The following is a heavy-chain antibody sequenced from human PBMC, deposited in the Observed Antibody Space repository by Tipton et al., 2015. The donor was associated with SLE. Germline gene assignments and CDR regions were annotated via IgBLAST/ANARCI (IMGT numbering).Heavy chain of an antibody. V-gene: IGHV4-61*09. Sequence: TLSLTCTVSGGSISSGSYYWSWIRQPAGKGLEWIGYIYTSGGTNYNPSLKSRVTISVDTSKNQFSLKLSSVTAADTAVYYCARERASYGRAFDIWGQGTMVTVSS. CDR1: GGSISSGSYY. D-gene: IGHD1-26*01. J-gene: IGHJ3*02. CDR2: IYTSGGT. CDR3: ARERASYGRAFDI.